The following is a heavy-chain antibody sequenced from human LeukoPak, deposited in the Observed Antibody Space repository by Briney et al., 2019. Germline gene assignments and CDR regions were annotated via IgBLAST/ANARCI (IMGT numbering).Heavy chain of an antibody. CDR3: ANPTYYYDSSGGV. CDR1: GFTFSSFA. J-gene: IGHJ6*04. D-gene: IGHD3-22*01. CDR2: ISGSGGNT. V-gene: IGHV3-23*01. Sequence: GGSLRLSCAASGFTFSSFAMSWVRQAPGKGLDWVSTISGSGGNTYYADSVKGRFTISRDNSKNTLYLQMNSLRAEDTAVYYCANPTYYYDSSGGVWGKGTAVTISS.